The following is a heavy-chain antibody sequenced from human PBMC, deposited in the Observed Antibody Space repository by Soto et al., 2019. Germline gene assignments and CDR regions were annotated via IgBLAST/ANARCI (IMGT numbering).Heavy chain of an antibody. Sequence: GGSLRLSCVVSGFSFDECAMHWVRQVPGRGLEWVSGITWNSGTIDYADSVKGRFTISRDNARNSLYLQMNSLRVEDTAFYYCARDWSAGPGYYYYGMDVWGQGTTVTVSS. CDR3: ARDWSAGPGYYYYGMDV. J-gene: IGHJ6*02. CDR2: ITWNSGTI. CDR1: GFSFDECA. V-gene: IGHV3-9*01. D-gene: IGHD6-13*01.